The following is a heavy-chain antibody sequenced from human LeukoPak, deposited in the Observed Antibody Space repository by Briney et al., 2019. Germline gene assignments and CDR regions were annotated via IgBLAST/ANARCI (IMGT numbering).Heavy chain of an antibody. D-gene: IGHD4-17*01. V-gene: IGHV3-30*18. CDR2: ISYDGSNK. CDR1: GFTFSSYG. Sequence: GGSLRLSCAASGFTFSSYGMHWVRQAPGKGLEWVAVISYDGSNKYYADSVKGRFTISRDNSKNTLYLQMNSLRAEDTAVYYCAKDRTHMTTVTPDLGYWGQGTLVTVSS. J-gene: IGHJ4*02. CDR3: AKDRTHMTTVTPDLGY.